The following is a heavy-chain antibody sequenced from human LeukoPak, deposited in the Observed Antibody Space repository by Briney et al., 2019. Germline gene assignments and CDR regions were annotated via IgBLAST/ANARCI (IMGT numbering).Heavy chain of an antibody. CDR2: INAGNGNT. CDR3: ARGVGYCSGTSCYAEASLFDY. D-gene: IGHD2-2*01. CDR1: GYTFTNYA. V-gene: IGHV1-3*01. J-gene: IGHJ4*02. Sequence: ASVKVSCKASGYTFTNYAMHWVRQAPGQRLEWMGWINAGNGNTKYSQKFQDRVTITRDTSASTAYMELSSLRSEDTAVYYCARGVGYCSGTSCYAEASLFDYWGQGILVTVSS.